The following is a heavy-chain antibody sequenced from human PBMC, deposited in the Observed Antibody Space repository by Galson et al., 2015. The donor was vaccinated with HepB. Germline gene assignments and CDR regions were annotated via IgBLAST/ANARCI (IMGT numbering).Heavy chain of an antibody. V-gene: IGHV3-30-3*01. J-gene: IGHJ5*02. CDR3: ARDWGGYCSSTSCYTSWFDP. D-gene: IGHD2-2*02. CDR2: ISYDGSNK. Sequence: SLRLSCAASGFTFSSYAMHWVRQAPGKGLEWVAVISYDGSNKYYADSVKGRFTISRDNSKNTLYLQMNSLRAEDTAVYYCARDWGGYCSSTSCYTSWFDPWGQGTLVTVSS. CDR1: GFTFSSYA.